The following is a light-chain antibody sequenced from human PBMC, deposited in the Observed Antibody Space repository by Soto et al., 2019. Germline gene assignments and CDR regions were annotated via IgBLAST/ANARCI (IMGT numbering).Light chain of an antibody. Sequence: TLSLSPGERAPPSCKASQSVSSNLAWYQQKPGQAPRLLIYGASTRATGIPARFSGSGSGTEFTLTISSLQSEDFAVYYCQQYNNWPSITFGQGTRLEIK. CDR1: QSVSSN. CDR3: QQYNNWPSIT. CDR2: GAS. V-gene: IGKV3-15*01. J-gene: IGKJ5*01.